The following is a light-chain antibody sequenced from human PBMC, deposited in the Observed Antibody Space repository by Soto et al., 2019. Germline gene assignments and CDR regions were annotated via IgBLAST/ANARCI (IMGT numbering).Light chain of an antibody. J-gene: IGKJ5*01. CDR2: DAS. V-gene: IGKV3-11*01. CDR3: HQRSNWPPIT. Sequence: EIVLTQSPATLSLFPGERATLSCRASQSVSSFLAWYQQKPVQAPRLLIYDASNRATGIPARFSGSGSGTDFTLISSSLEPEDFAVYYCHQRSNWPPITFGQGTRLEIK. CDR1: QSVSSF.